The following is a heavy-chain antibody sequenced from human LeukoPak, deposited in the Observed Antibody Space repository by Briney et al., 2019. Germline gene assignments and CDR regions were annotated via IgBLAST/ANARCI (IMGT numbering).Heavy chain of an antibody. CDR1: GFTFSSYA. D-gene: IGHD3-22*01. V-gene: IGHV3-30*04. CDR3: ARGTYYYDSSGYPHDY. J-gene: IGHJ4*02. CDR2: ISYDGSNK. Sequence: GGSLRLSCAASGFTFSSYAMHWVRQAPGKGLEWVAVISYDGSNKYYADSVKGRFTISRDNSKNTLYLQMNSLRAEDTAVYYCARGTYYYDSSGYPHDYWGQGTLVTVSS.